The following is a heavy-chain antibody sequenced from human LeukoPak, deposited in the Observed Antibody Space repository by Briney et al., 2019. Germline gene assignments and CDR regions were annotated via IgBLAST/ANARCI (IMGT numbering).Heavy chain of an antibody. CDR3: ARAYCSGGSCYSSRGMFDP. J-gene: IGHJ5*02. Sequence: SETLSLTCIVSDDSISNYYWSWIRQPAGKGLEWIGRVFVSGSTDYNPSLKSRVTMSVDTSKNQFSLNLSSVTATDTAVYYCARAYCSGGSCYSSRGMFDPWGQGTLVTVSS. CDR1: DDSISNYY. D-gene: IGHD2-15*01. CDR2: VFVSGST. V-gene: IGHV4-4*07.